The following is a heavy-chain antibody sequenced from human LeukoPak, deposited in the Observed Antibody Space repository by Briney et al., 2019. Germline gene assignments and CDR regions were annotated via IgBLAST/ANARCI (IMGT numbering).Heavy chain of an antibody. CDR3: ARGGRGDRTGPFDF. J-gene: IGHJ4*02. Sequence: SETLSLTCTVSGGSISSYYWNWIRQPPGKGLEYIGYIYYSGSTNYNPSLKSRVTISVDTSKNQFSLKLTSVTAADTAVYYCARGGRGDRTGPFDFWGQGTLVTVSS. CDR1: GGSISSYY. V-gene: IGHV4-59*01. D-gene: IGHD3-10*01. CDR2: IYYSGST.